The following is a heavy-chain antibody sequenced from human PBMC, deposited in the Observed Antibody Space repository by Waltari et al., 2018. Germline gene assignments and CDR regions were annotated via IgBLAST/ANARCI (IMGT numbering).Heavy chain of an antibody. CDR1: GFTFDDYA. J-gene: IGHJ4*02. V-gene: IGHV3-9*01. Sequence: EVQLVESGGGLVQPGRSLSLSCAASGFTFDDYAMHWVRQAPGKGLEWVSGISWNSGSIGYADSVKGRFTISRDNAKNSLYLQMNSLRAEDTALYYCAKAPGSGSYGFDYWGQGTLVTVSS. CDR2: ISWNSGSI. D-gene: IGHD1-26*01. CDR3: AKAPGSGSYGFDY.